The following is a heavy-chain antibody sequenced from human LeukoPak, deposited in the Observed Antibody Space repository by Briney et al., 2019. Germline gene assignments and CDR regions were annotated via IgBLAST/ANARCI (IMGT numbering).Heavy chain of an antibody. CDR2: INPNSGGT. Sequence: GASVKVSCKASGYTFTGYYMHWVRQAPGQGLEWMGWINPNSGGTNYAQKFQGRVTMTRDTSISTAYTELSRLRSDDTAVYYCWGGTTEVNYYYGMDVWGQGTTVTVSS. J-gene: IGHJ6*02. D-gene: IGHD1-7*01. CDR1: GYTFTGYY. CDR3: WGGTTEVNYYYGMDV. V-gene: IGHV1-2*02.